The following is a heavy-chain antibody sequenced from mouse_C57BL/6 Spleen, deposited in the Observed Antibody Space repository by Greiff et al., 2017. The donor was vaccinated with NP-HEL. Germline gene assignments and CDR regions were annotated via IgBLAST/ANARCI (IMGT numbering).Heavy chain of an antibody. CDR1: GFSFNTYA. Sequence: DVQLVESGGGLVQPKGSLKLSCAASGFSFNTYAMNWVRQAPGKGLEWVARIRSKSNNYATYYADSVKDRFTISRDDSESMLYLQMNNLKTEDTAMYYCVRQTIYSNWAMGDWGHGTSVTVSS. CDR3: VRQTIYSNWAMGD. J-gene: IGHJ4*01. D-gene: IGHD2-5*01. V-gene: IGHV10-1*01. CDR2: IRSKSNNYAT.